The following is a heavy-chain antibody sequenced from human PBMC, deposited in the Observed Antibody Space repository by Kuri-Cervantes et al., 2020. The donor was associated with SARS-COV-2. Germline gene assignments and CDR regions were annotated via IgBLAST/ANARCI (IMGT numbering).Heavy chain of an antibody. Sequence: GESLKISCAASGFTFSSYAMSWVRQAPGKGLEWVSVIYSGGSSTYYADSVKGRFTISRDNSKNTLHLQMNSLRAEDTAVYYCAKDIAVAGHFDYWGQGTLVTVSS. CDR1: GFTFSSYA. D-gene: IGHD6-19*01. CDR3: AKDIAVAGHFDY. J-gene: IGHJ4*02. CDR2: IYSGGSST. V-gene: IGHV3-23*03.